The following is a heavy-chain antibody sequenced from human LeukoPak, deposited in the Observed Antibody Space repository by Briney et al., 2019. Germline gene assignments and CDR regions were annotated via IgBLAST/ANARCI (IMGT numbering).Heavy chain of an antibody. CDR3: ARGSSGSYGSFDY. CDR2: IDHSGST. V-gene: IGHV4-38-2*02. CDR1: GYSISSGYY. D-gene: IGHD1-26*01. Sequence: SETLSLTCTVSGYSISSGYYWGWIRQPPGKGLEWIGSIDHSGSTYYNPSLKSRVTISVDTSKNQFSLKLSSVTAADTAVYYCARGSSGSYGSFDYWGQGTLVTVSS. J-gene: IGHJ4*02.